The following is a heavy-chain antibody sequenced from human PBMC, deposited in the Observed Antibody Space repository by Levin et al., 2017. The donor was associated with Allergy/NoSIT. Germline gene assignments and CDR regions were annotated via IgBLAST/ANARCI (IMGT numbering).Heavy chain of an antibody. CDR1: AGSISSSPYY. CDR2: IYDSVST. CDR3: ATGPVGFDS. J-gene: IGHJ4*02. V-gene: IGHV4-39*01. Sequence: SETLSLTCNVSAGSISSSPYYWGWIRQPPGKGLEWIGIIYDSVSTYYNPSLNSRVSISVNTSKNQFSLKLTSLTAADTAVYYCATGPVGFDSWGQGILVTVSS.